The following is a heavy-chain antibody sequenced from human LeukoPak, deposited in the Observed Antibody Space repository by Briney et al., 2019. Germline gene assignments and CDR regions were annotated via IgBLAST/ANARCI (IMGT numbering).Heavy chain of an antibody. D-gene: IGHD3-10*01. CDR3: ARESVGVRAYYYGMDV. J-gene: IGHJ6*02. CDR1: GGSISSGGYS. Sequence: PSETLSLTCAVSGGSISSGGYSWSWIRQPPGKGLEWIGYIYHSGSTYYNPSLKSRVTISVDRSKNQFSLKLSSVTAADTAVYYCARESVGVRAYYYGMDVWGQGTTVTVSS. V-gene: IGHV4-30-2*01. CDR2: IYHSGST.